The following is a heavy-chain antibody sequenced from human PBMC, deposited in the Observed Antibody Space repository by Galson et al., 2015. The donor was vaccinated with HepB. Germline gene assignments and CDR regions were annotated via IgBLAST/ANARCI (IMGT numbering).Heavy chain of an antibody. D-gene: IGHD4-17*01. CDR3: ARGGAYGENNWFDP. Sequence: SVKVSCKASGYTFTGYYMHWVRQAPGQGLEWMGWINPNGGGTNYAQKFQGWVTMTRDTSISTAYMELSRLRSDDTAVYYCARGGAYGENNWFDPWGQGTLVTVSS. CDR2: INPNGGGT. J-gene: IGHJ5*02. CDR1: GYTFTGYY. V-gene: IGHV1-2*04.